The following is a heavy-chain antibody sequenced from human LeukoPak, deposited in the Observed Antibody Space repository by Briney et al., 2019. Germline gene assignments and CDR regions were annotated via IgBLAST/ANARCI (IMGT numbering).Heavy chain of an antibody. Sequence: GGSLRLSCAVSGLSFSNYWMHWVRQAPGKGLVWVARTNLHGTTVDYADSVKGRFTISRDNAKKTLFLQMNSLRAEDTAVYYCASAYTYVRLGDHWGQGTLVTVSS. V-gene: IGHV3-74*01. J-gene: IGHJ4*02. CDR1: GLSFSNYW. CDR3: ASAYTYVRLGDH. CDR2: TNLHGTTV. D-gene: IGHD3-16*01.